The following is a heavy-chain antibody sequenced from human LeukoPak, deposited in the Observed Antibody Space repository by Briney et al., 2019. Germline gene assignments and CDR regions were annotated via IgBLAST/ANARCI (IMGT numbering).Heavy chain of an antibody. CDR1: GFSLSNYG. CDR2: ILYDGNTK. D-gene: IGHD1-14*01. J-gene: IGHJ6*03. V-gene: IGHV3-33*01. CDR3: ARDHRPEIQYYYMDV. Sequence: GGSLRLSCAASGFSLSNYGVHWVRQAPGKGLEWVAAILYDGNTKHYADSVKGRFTISRDISKNTFYMQMNSLTAEDTAVYYCARDHRPEIQYYYMDVWGKGTTVAVSS.